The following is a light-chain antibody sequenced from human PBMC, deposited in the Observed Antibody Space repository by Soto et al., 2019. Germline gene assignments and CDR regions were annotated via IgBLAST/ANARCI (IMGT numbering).Light chain of an antibody. CDR1: QSISSW. V-gene: IGKV1-5*03. CDR2: KAS. CDR3: QQYNDYPWT. J-gene: IGKJ1*01. Sequence: DIQMTQSPSTLSASVGDRVTITCRASQSISSWLAWYQQKPGKAPKLLIYKASSLESGVPSRFSGSGSGTEFTLTISSLKPNDFATYYCQQYNDYPWTFGQGNKVEIK.